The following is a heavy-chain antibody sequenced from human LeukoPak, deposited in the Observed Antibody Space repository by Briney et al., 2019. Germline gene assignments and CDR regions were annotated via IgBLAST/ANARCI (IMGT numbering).Heavy chain of an antibody. CDR1: GFSLSHYC. CDR2: ISSTSDII. D-gene: IGHD6-19*01. CDR3: ARDKASSGWYYFEY. Sequence: GGSLRLSCAASGFSLSHYCMNWFRQAPGKGQEWISFISSTSDIIYYADSVKGRFTASRDNARNTLYLQMHSLRAEDTSVYYCARDKASSGWYYFEYWGQGALVTVSS. V-gene: IGHV3-48*01. J-gene: IGHJ4*02.